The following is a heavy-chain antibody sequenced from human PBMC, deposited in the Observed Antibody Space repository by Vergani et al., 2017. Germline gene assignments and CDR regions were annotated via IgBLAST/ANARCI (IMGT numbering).Heavy chain of an antibody. Sequence: QVQLVQSGAEVKKPGASVKVSCKASGYTFTGYYMHWVRQAPGQGLEWMGWINPNRGGTNYAQKFQGRVTMSMDTAISTAYMELSRLRSDDTAVYYCARAVMNGPDYWGQGTLVTVSS. CDR2: INPNRGGT. V-gene: IGHV1-2*02. J-gene: IGHJ4*02. D-gene: IGHD1-1*01. CDR1: GYTFTGYY. CDR3: ARAVMNGPDY.